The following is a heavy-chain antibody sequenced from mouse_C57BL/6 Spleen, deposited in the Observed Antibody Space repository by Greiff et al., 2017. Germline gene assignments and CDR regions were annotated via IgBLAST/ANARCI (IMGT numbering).Heavy chain of an antibody. Sequence: QVQLQQPGAELVKPGASVKLSCKASGYTFTSSWMHWVKQRPGRGLEWIGGIDPNSGGTKYNEKFKSTATLTVDKPSSTAYMQLSSLTSEDSAVYYCAREDYYYGSSLRAMDYWGQGTSVTVSS. V-gene: IGHV1-72*01. CDR3: AREDYYYGSSLRAMDY. CDR2: IDPNSGGT. CDR1: GYTFTSSW. D-gene: IGHD1-1*01. J-gene: IGHJ4*01.